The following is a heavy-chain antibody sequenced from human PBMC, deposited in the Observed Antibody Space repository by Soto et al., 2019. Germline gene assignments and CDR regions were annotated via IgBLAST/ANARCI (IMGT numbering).Heavy chain of an antibody. CDR3: ASFDYGDYFDY. V-gene: IGHV4-38-2*01. CDR2: IYHSGST. D-gene: IGHD4-17*01. J-gene: IGHJ4*02. Sequence: SETLSLTCAVSGCSISSGYYWGWIRQPPGKGLEWIGSIYHSGSTYYNPSLKSRVTISVDTSKNQFSLKLSSVTAADTAVYYCASFDYGDYFDYWGQGTLVTVSS. CDR1: GCSISSGYY.